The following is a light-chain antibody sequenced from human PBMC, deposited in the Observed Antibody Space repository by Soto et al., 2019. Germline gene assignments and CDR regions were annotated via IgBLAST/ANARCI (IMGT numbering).Light chain of an antibody. J-gene: IGKJ1*01. CDR3: QQYGSSPQT. CDR1: QRLSASY. CDR2: GAS. Sequence: IVLTQSPCTLSLSPGQRATLSCRTSQRLSASYLAWYQQKPGQAPRLLIYGASSRATGIPDRFSGSGSGTDFTLTISRLEPEDFAVYYCQQYGSSPQTFGQGTKVDIK. V-gene: IGKV3-20*01.